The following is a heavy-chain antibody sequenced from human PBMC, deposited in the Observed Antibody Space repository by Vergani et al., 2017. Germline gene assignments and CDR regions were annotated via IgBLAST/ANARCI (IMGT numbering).Heavy chain of an antibody. V-gene: IGHV5-51*01. CDR2: IYPADSDT. J-gene: IGHJ4*02. D-gene: IGHD1-1*01. CDR3: ARHTTYTDS. Sequence: EVELVQSGPEMRKPGESLKISCKGSEYSFGNYWIGWVRQMPGKGLEWMGIIYPADSDTRYSPSFQGQVNISADTSISTAFLQWDSLKASDTALYYCARHTTYTDSWGQGTLVTVSS. CDR1: EYSFGNYW.